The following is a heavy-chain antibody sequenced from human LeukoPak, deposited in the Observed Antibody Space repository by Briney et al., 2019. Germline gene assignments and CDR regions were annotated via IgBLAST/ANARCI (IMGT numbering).Heavy chain of an antibody. D-gene: IGHD1-14*01. CDR2: IYDGGST. V-gene: IGHV3-66*01. J-gene: IGHJ3*02. Sequence: GGSLRLFCAASGFTVSTNYMSWVRQAPGKGLEWVSVIYDGGSTYYSDSVNDRFTISRDNSKNALFLQMNSLRADDTAVYYRARAPDNDAFDIWGQGTMVTVSS. CDR1: GFTVSTNY. CDR3: ARAPDNDAFDI.